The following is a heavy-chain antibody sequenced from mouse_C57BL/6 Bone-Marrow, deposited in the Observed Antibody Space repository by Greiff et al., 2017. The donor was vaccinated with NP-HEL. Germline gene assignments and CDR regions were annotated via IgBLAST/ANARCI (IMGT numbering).Heavy chain of an antibody. Sequence: EVQLQESGGGLVQPGGSMKLSCVASGFTFSNYWMNWVRQSPEKGLEWVAQIRLKSDNYATHYAESVKGRFTISRDDSKSSVYLQLNNLRAEDTGIYYCAGVSYYGSRNWYFDVWGTGTTVTVSS. CDR3: AGVSYYGSRNWYFDV. V-gene: IGHV6-3*01. J-gene: IGHJ1*03. D-gene: IGHD1-1*01. CDR1: GFTFSNYW. CDR2: IRLKSDNYAT.